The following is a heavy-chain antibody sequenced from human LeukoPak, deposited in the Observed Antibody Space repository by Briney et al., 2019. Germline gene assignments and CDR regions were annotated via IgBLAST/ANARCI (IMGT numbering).Heavy chain of an antibody. CDR2: ISSGSHHK. CDR1: GVSFSRFS. Sequence: GGSLRLSCAGSGVSFSRFSMIWGRQAPGKGLEWVASISSGSHHKYHADSVKGRFTVSRDNDKNSLFLQMNSLRAEDTALYYCATRLTADSYEASDIWGQGTMVTVSS. V-gene: IGHV3-21*06. J-gene: IGHJ3*02. CDR3: ATRLTADSYEASDI. D-gene: IGHD6-13*01.